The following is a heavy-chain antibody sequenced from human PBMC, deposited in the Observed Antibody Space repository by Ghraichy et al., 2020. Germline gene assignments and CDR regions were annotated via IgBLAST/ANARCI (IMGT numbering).Heavy chain of an antibody. CDR2: IWYDGSNK. Sequence: GSLRLSCAASGFTFSSYGMHWVRQALGKGLEWVAVIWYDGSNKYYADSVKGRFTISRDNSKNTLYLQMNSLRAEDTAVYYCARAGANQGSSGWLAHWGQGTLVTVSS. D-gene: IGHD6-19*01. CDR3: ARAGANQGSSGWLAH. CDR1: GFTFSSYG. V-gene: IGHV3-33*01. J-gene: IGHJ5*02.